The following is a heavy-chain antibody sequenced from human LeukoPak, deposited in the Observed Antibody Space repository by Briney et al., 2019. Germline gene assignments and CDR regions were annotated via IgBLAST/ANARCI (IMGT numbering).Heavy chain of an antibody. V-gene: IGHV4-34*01. CDR1: GGSFSGYY. Sequence: SETLSLTCAVYGGSFSGYYWSWIRQPPGKGLEWIGEINHSGSTNYNPSLKSRVTISVDTSKNQFSLKVRSVTAADTAVFYCARRFPRVNPEYYYDSSGYYLDYWGQGTLVTVSS. CDR2: INHSGST. J-gene: IGHJ4*02. CDR3: ARRFPRVNPEYYYDSSGYYLDY. D-gene: IGHD3-22*01.